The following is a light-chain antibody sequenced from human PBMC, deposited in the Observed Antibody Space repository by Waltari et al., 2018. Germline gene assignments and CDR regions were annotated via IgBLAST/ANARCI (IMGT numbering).Light chain of an antibody. Sequence: DIVMTQSPLSLPVTPGEPASISCSSSQSLLHSNGYNDLVWYLQKPGQSPQPLIYLGSNRASGVPDRFSGSESGTDFTLKISRVEAEDVGVYYCMQALQIPWTFGQGTKVEIK. CDR2: LGS. CDR3: MQALQIPWT. CDR1: QSLLHSNGYND. V-gene: IGKV2-28*01. J-gene: IGKJ1*01.